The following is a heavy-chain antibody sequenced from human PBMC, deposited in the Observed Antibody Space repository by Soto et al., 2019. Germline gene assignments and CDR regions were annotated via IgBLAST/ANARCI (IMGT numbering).Heavy chain of an antibody. D-gene: IGHD3-16*01. CDR2: IYPGDSDT. Sequence: PGESLTISCKGSGYSFTDYWTGWVRQVPGEGLEWLAMIYPGDSDTRYSPSFQGQVTISADRSITTAYLQWGSLKASDTAMYYCAAYTASSGRHFGYWGQGTLVTVSS. CDR3: AAYTASSGRHFGY. CDR1: GYSFTDYW. J-gene: IGHJ4*02. V-gene: IGHV5-51*01.